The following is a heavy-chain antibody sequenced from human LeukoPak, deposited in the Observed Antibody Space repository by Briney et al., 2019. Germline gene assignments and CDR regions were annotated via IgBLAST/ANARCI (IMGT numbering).Heavy chain of an antibody. D-gene: IGHD6-6*01. Sequence: GGSLRLSCAASGFTVSSNYMSWVRQAPGKGLEWVSVIYSGVSTYYADSVKGRFTISRDNSKNTLYLQMNSLRAEDTAVYYCARGHYSSSSYYFDYWGQGTLVTVSS. V-gene: IGHV3-66*02. CDR2: IYSGVST. CDR3: ARGHYSSSSYYFDY. J-gene: IGHJ4*02. CDR1: GFTVSSNY.